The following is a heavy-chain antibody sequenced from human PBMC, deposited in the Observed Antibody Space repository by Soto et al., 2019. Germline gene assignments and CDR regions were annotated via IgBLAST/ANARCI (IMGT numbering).Heavy chain of an antibody. D-gene: IGHD3-3*01. V-gene: IGHV3-23*01. CDR2: ISGSGGST. J-gene: IGHJ6*02. CDR1: GFTFSSYA. CDR3: AKLQGDLEWLFYYYYGMDV. Sequence: GGSLRISCAASGFTFSSYAMSWVRQAPGKGLEWVSAISGSGGSTYYADSVKGRFTISRDNSKNTLYLQMNSLRAEDTAVYYCAKLQGDLEWLFYYYYGMDVWGQGTTVTVSS.